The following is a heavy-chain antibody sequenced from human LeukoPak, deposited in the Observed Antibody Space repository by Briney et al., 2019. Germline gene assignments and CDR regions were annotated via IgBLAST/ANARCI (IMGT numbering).Heavy chain of an antibody. J-gene: IGHJ4*02. CDR3: ARGQYGSGIAY. CDR2: ISSSGRT. V-gene: IGHV4-30-4*01. D-gene: IGHD3-10*01. Sequence: PSETLSLTCTVSGGSISSGDYYWSWIRQPPRKGLEWIVYISSSGRTYYKPSLKSRFTVSMYTSKNQFSLKVSSVTAADTAVFYCARGQYGSGIAYWGQGTLVTVSS. CDR1: GGSISSGDYY.